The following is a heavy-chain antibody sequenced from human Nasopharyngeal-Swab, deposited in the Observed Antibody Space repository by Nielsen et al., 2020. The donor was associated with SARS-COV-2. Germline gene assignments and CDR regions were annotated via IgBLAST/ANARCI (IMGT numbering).Heavy chain of an antibody. V-gene: IGHV3-48*01. CDR2: ISSSSSTI. Sequence: GESLKISCAASGFTFSSYSMNWVRQAPGKGLEWVSYISSSSSTIYYADSVKGRFTISRDNAKNSLYLQMNSLRAEDTAVYYCARDRKHGRYGMDVWGQGTTVTVSS. J-gene: IGHJ6*02. D-gene: IGHD1-14*01. CDR1: GFTFSSYS. CDR3: ARDRKHGRYGMDV.